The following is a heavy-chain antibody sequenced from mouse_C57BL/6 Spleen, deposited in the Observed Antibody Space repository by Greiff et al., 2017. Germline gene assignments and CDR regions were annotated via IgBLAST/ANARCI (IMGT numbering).Heavy chain of an antibody. Sequence: EVQLVASGGGLVQPGGSLSLSCAASGFTFTDYYMSWVRQPPGKALEWLGFIRNKANGYTTEYSASVKGRFTISRDNSPSILYLQMNALRAEDSATYYCARWTGTYFDYWGQGTSVTVSS. D-gene: IGHD4-1*01. CDR2: IRNKANGYTT. CDR3: ARWTGTYFDY. J-gene: IGHJ4*01. V-gene: IGHV7-3*01. CDR1: GFTFTDYY.